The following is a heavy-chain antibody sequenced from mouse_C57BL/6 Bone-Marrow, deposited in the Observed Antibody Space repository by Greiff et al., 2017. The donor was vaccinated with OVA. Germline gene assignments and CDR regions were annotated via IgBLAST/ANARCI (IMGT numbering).Heavy chain of an antibody. J-gene: IGHJ4*01. V-gene: IGHV5-4*01. Sequence: EVKLMESGGGLVKPGGSLKLSCAASGFTFSSYAMSWVRQTPEKRLEWVATISDGGSYTYYPDNVKGRFTISRDNAKNNLYLQMSHLKSEDTAMYYCARERLDAVDYGGQGTSVTVSS. CDR3: ARERLDAVDY. CDR1: GFTFSSYA. CDR2: ISDGGSYT.